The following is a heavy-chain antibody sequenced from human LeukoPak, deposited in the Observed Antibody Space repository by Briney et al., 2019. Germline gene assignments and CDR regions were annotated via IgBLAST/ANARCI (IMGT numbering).Heavy chain of an antibody. D-gene: IGHD3-10*01. CDR3: ARIKYHYGSGDVDAFDI. V-gene: IGHV4-39*01. Sequence: SETLSLTCIVSGGSISSGSYYWGWIRQPPGKGLEWIASIYYGGSTYYNPSLKSRVTISVDTSRNQISLKLSSVTAADTAVYYCARIKYHYGSGDVDAFDIWGQGTKVTVSS. J-gene: IGHJ3*02. CDR2: IYYGGST. CDR1: GGSISSGSYY.